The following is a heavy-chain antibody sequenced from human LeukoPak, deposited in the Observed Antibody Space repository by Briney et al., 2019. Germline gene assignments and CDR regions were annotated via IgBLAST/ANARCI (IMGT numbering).Heavy chain of an antibody. V-gene: IGHV3-53*01. J-gene: IGHJ4*02. Sequence: GGSLRLSCAASGFTVSSNYMSWVRQAPGKGLEWVSVIYRGGSTYYADSVKGRFTISRDNSKDTLYLQMNSLRAEDTAVYYCARERKDYGSGSYYTDYWGQGTLVTVSS. D-gene: IGHD3-10*01. CDR2: IYRGGST. CDR1: GFTVSSNY. CDR3: ARERKDYGSGSYYTDY.